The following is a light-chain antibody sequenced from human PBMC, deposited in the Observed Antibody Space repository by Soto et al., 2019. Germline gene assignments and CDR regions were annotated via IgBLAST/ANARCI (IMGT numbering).Light chain of an antibody. CDR2: EVS. CDR3: SSYTTSSLWV. CDR1: SSDVGYNY. J-gene: IGLJ3*02. Sequence: QSVLTQPASVSGSPGQSITISCTGTSSDVGYNYVSWFQHHPGKGPKLMIFEVSNRPSGVSNRFSGSRSGNTASLTISGLQTEDEADYYCSSYTTSSLWVFGGGTKLTVL. V-gene: IGLV2-14*01.